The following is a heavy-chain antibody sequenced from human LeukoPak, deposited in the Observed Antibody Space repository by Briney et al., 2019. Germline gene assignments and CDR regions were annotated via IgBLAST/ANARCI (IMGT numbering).Heavy chain of an antibody. D-gene: IGHD5-24*01. V-gene: IGHV3-23*01. CDR1: GFTFSSYA. CDR2: ISGSGGST. J-gene: IGHJ4*02. Sequence: GGSLRLSCAASGFTFSSYAMSWVRQAPGKGLEWVSAISGSGGSTYYADSVKGRFTISRDNSKNTLDLQMNSLRAEDTAVYYCARAANDGYNTILDYWGQGTLVTVSS. CDR3: ARAANDGYNTILDY.